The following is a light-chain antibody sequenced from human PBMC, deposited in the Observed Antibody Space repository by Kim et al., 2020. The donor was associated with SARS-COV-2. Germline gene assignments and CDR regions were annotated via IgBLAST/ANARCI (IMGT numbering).Light chain of an antibody. J-gene: IGKJ5*01. CDR2: EAS. CDR1: QSISSW. V-gene: IGKV1-5*03. Sequence: DIQMTQSPSTLSASVGDRVTITCRASQSISSWLAWYQQKPGKAPKLLMYEASTLETGVPSRFSDSGSGTEFTLTISSLQPDDFATYYCQQYNTYPITFGQGTRLEIK. CDR3: QQYNTYPIT.